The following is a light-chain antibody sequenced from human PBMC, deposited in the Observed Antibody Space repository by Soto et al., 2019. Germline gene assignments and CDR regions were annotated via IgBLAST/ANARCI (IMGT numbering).Light chain of an antibody. CDR2: EVT. CDR3: SSYTGGNPSYV. CDR1: SSDVGGYDY. V-gene: IGLV2-8*01. Sequence: QSVLTQPPSASGSPGQSVTISCTGTSSDVGGYDYVSWYQQHPGKAPKLMIYEVTIRPSGVSDRFSGSKFGNTASLTVSELQAEDEADYYCSSYTGGNPSYVFGTGTKVTVL. J-gene: IGLJ1*01.